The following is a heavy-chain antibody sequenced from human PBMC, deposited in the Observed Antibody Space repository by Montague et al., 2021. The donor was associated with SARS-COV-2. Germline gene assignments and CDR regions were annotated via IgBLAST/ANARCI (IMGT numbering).Heavy chain of an antibody. Sequence: SLRLSCAASGFTFSRYEMNWVRQAPGKGLEWVSYISSSGSTIYYXXSLKVLFTISRDNAKNSLYLQMNSLRAEDTAVYYCARGYAWIQLWLRGNYFDYWGQGTLVTVSS. J-gene: IGHJ4*02. CDR3: ARGYAWIQLWLRGNYFDY. CDR2: ISSSGSTI. V-gene: IGHV3-48*03. D-gene: IGHD5-18*01. CDR1: GFTFSRYE.